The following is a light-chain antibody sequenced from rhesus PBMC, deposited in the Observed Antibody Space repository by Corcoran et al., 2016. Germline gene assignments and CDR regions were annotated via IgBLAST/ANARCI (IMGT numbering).Light chain of an antibody. Sequence: QAAPTQSPSVSGSPGPSVTISCTGTSSDIGAYNRVSWYQQYPGKAPKLMIYDVSNRPSGVSDRFSGSKSGNTASLTISGLQAEDEADYYCSSYGSNSNYIFGSGTRLTVL. CDR3: SSYGSNSNYI. J-gene: IGLJ1*01. CDR2: DVS. V-gene: IGLV2-13*03. CDR1: SSDIGAYNR.